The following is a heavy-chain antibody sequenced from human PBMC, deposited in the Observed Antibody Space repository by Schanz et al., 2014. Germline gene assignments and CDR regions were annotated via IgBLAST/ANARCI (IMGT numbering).Heavy chain of an antibody. CDR1: GFTFSSYS. D-gene: IGHD3-3*01. J-gene: IGHJ4*02. Sequence: EVQLVESGGGLVQPGGSLRLSCTASGFTFSSYSMNWVRQAPGKGLEWVSFIYIGGNTYYADSVKGRFTMSRDNAKNSVFLQMNSLRAEDTAVYYCVRDSFFAFDYWGQGTLVTVSS. CDR3: VRDSFFAFDY. V-gene: IGHV3-48*01. CDR2: IYIGGNT.